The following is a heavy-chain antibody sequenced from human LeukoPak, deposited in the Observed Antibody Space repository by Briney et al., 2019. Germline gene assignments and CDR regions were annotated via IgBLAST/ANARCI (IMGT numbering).Heavy chain of an antibody. J-gene: IGHJ4*02. CDR3: ARAGGVIKPLDY. CDR1: GFSFSNYA. Sequence: GGSLRLSCAASGFSFSNYAMHWVRQAPGKGLEWVTLISYDGSNKYYADSVKGRFTISRDNSKSTLFLQMNSLRAEDTAVFYCARAGGVIKPLDYWGQGTLVTVSS. D-gene: IGHD2/OR15-2a*01. V-gene: IGHV3-30-3*01. CDR2: ISYDGSNK.